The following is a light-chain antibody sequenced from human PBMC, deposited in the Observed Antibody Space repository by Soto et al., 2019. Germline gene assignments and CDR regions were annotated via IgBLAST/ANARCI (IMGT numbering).Light chain of an antibody. V-gene: IGLV4-69*01. Sequence: QAVVTQSPSASASLGASVKITCTLSSGHSSYAIAWHQQQPEKGPRFLMKLNSDGSHSKGDGITDRFAGSSSGAERYLSISSLQSEDEADYYCQTWGTGVVVFGGGTKVTVL. J-gene: IGLJ2*01. CDR1: SGHSSYA. CDR2: LNSDGSH. CDR3: QTWGTGVVV.